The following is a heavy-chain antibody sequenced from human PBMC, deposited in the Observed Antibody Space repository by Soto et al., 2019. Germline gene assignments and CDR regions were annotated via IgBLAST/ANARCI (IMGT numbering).Heavy chain of an antibody. V-gene: IGHV4-30-4*01. CDR2: IYYSGST. J-gene: IGHJ6*02. CDR3: ARASPVVTDV. D-gene: IGHD5-18*01. CDR1: GGSISSGDYY. Sequence: QVQLQESGPGLVKPSQTLSLTCTVSGGSISSGDYYWSWIRQPPGKGLEWIGYIYYSGSTYYNPSLTGGLXLXLETSKSQFSLKLSSVTAAATAVYYCARASPVVTDVWGQGTTVTVSS.